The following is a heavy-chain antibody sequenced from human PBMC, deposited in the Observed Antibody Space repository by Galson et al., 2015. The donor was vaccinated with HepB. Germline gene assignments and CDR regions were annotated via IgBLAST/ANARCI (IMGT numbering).Heavy chain of an antibody. D-gene: IGHD3-10*01. J-gene: IGHJ6*02. V-gene: IGHV3-21*01. CDR3: ARVGRRRRTPYYYGSGSPVPHYYYGMDV. CDR1: GFTFSSYS. CDR2: ISSSSSYI. Sequence: SLRLSCAASGFTFSSYSMNWVRQAPGKGLEWVSSISSSSSYIYYADSVKGRFTISRDNAKNSLYLQMNSLRAEDTAVYYCARVGRRRRTPYYYGSGSPVPHYYYGMDVWGQGTTVTVSS.